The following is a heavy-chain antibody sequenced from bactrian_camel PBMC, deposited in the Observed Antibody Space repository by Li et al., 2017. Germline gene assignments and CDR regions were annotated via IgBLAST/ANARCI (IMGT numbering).Heavy chain of an antibody. D-gene: IGHD1*01. J-gene: IGHJ4*01. V-gene: IGHV3S53*01. CDR2: LYKDGRE. CDR1: GETGSKNC. CDR3: GRSTGRGNNFRYCRGPFGH. Sequence: VQLVESGGGSVQAGGSLRLACAASGETGSKNCMGWYRQAPGKECEVVARLYKDGREYFTESVKGRFALARDNTQKSVYLQMNTLKVEDSGLYYCGRSTGRGNNFRYCRGPFGHWGQGTQVTVS.